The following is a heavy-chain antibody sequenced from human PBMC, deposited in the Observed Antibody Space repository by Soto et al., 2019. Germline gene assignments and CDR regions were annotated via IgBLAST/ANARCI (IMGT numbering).Heavy chain of an antibody. D-gene: IGHD3-22*01. CDR3: ARDDSRAYYYDAFDI. V-gene: IGHV3-23*01. CDR2: SSGSGGST. CDR1: GFTFSSYA. J-gene: IGHJ3*02. Sequence: EVQLLESGGGLAQPGGSLRLSCVASGFTFSSYAMTWVRQAPGQGLEWVSVSSGSGGSTYYADSVKGRFTISRDKSKNTLYLQMNSLRAEDTAVYYCARDDSRAYYYDAFDIWGQGTMVTVSS.